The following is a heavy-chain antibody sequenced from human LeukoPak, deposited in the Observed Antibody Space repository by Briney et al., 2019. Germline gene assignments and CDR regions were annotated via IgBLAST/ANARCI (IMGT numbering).Heavy chain of an antibody. CDR3: ARTRQWLLDDAFDI. Sequence: GESLKISCKVSGFSLISYWIGWVRQMPGRGLEWMGIIYPFNSDIRYSPSSQGQVTISADKSISTAYLQWSSLKASGTAMYYCARTRQWLLDDAFDIWGQGTMVTVSS. CDR1: GFSLISYW. CDR2: IYPFNSDI. J-gene: IGHJ3*02. D-gene: IGHD6-19*01. V-gene: IGHV5-51*01.